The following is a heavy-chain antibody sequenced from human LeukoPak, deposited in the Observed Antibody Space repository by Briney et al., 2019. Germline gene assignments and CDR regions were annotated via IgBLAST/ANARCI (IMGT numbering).Heavy chain of an antibody. V-gene: IGHV3-33*06. CDR2: ICSDGTNQ. D-gene: IGHD4-11*01. CDR1: GFTFSHYD. J-gene: IGHJ4*02. CDR3: ANGAQRGFDYSNSLEH. Sequence: GGSLRLSCEASGFTFSHYDMHWVRQAPGKGLEWMAVICSDGTNQYYPHSVKGRFTISRDNFNNLVSLQKARLRAEDTAVYYCANGAQRGFDYSNSLEHWGQGSLVLVSS.